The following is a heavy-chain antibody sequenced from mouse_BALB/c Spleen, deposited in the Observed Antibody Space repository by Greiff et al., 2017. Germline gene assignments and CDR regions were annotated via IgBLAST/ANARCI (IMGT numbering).Heavy chain of an antibody. Sequence: VQLQQSGAELVRPGTSVKVSCKASGYAFTNYLIEWVKQRPGQGLEWIGVINPGSGGTNYNEKFKGKATLTADKSSSTAYMQLSSLTSDDSAVYFCARSMMVTRAMDYWGQGTSVTVSS. J-gene: IGHJ4*01. V-gene: IGHV1-54*01. CDR2: INPGSGGT. CDR1: GYAFTNYL. D-gene: IGHD2-3*01. CDR3: ARSMMVTRAMDY.